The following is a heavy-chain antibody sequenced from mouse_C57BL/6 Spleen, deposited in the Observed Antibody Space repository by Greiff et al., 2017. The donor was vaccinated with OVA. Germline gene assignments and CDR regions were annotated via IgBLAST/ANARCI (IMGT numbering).Heavy chain of an antibody. CDR1: GFTFSDYG. CDR2: ISSGSSTI. Sequence: EVMLVESGGGLVKPGGSLKLSCAASGFTFSDYGMHWVRQAPEKGLEWVAYISSGSSTIYYADTVKGRFTISRDNAKNTLFLQMTSLRSEDTAMYYCARGREGYFDYWGQGTTLTVSS. J-gene: IGHJ2*01. V-gene: IGHV5-17*01. CDR3: ARGREGYFDY.